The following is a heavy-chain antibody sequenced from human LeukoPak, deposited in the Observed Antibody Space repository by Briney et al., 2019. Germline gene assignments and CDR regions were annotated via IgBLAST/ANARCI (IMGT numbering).Heavy chain of an antibody. D-gene: IGHD5-12*01. V-gene: IGHV3-33*01. Sequence: GRSLRLSCAASGFTFSSYGMHWVRQAPGKGLEWVAVIWYDGSNKYYADSVKGRFTSSRDNSKNTLYLQMNSLRAEDTAVYYCARDLTDIVATNFIDYWGQGTLVTVSS. CDR2: IWYDGSNK. CDR1: GFTFSSYG. CDR3: ARDLTDIVATNFIDY. J-gene: IGHJ4*02.